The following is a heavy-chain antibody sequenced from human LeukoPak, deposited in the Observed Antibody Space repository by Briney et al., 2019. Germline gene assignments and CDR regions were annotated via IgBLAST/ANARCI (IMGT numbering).Heavy chain of an antibody. Sequence: PGGSLRLSCAASGFTFSSHWMSWVRHAPGKGLEWVANIKQDGSEKYYVDSVKGRFTISIDNAKNSLYLQMNSLRAEDTAVYYCASGPGYCSGGSCYSVYYYGMDVWGQGTTVTVSS. J-gene: IGHJ6*02. V-gene: IGHV3-7*01. CDR3: ASGPGYCSGGSCYSVYYYGMDV. D-gene: IGHD2-15*01. CDR2: IKQDGSEK. CDR1: GFTFSSHW.